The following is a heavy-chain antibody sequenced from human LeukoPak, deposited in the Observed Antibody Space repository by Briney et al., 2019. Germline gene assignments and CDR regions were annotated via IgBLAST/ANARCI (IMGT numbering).Heavy chain of an antibody. Sequence: GGSLRLSCAASGFTVSSNYMSWVRQAPGEGLEWVSVIYSGGSTYYADSVKGRFTISRDNSKNTLYLQMNSLRAEDTAVYYCARYHYDFWSGYFDYWGQGTLVTVSS. CDR3: ARYHYDFWSGYFDY. CDR2: IYSGGST. V-gene: IGHV3-66*02. J-gene: IGHJ4*02. D-gene: IGHD3-3*01. CDR1: GFTVSSNY.